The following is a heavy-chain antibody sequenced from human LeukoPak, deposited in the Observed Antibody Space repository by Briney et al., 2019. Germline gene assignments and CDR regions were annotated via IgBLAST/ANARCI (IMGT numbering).Heavy chain of an antibody. Sequence: ASVKVSCKASGYTFTSYGINWVRQAPGQGLEWMGWLSAYNGNTNYAQKLQGRVTMTTDTSTSTAYMELRSLRSDDTAVYYCARDETYSSSWDNGFDYWGQGTLVTVSS. CDR1: GYTFTSYG. CDR3: ARDETYSSSWDNGFDY. J-gene: IGHJ4*02. D-gene: IGHD6-13*01. V-gene: IGHV1-18*01. CDR2: LSAYNGNT.